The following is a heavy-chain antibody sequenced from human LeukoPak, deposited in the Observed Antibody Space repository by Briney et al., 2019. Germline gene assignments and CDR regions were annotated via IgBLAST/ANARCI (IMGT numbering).Heavy chain of an antibody. Sequence: ASVKVSCKASGYTFTSYYMHWVRQAPGQGLEWMGLINPTDDSTDYAQKFQGRVTMTRDMSTSTDYLELSSLRSEDTAIYYCARDNSLDYNAWWFDPWGQGTLVTVSS. D-gene: IGHD3-10*01. CDR1: GYTFTSYY. V-gene: IGHV1-46*01. CDR2: INPTDDST. J-gene: IGHJ5*02. CDR3: ARDNSLDYNAWWFDP.